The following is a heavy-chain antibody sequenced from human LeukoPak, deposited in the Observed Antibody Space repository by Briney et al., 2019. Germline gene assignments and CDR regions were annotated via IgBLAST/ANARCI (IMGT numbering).Heavy chain of an antibody. D-gene: IGHD6-13*01. CDR2: ISSSSSYI. J-gene: IGHJ4*02. Sequence: GGSLRLSCAASGFTFSSYSMNWVRQAPGKGLEWVSSISSSSSYIYYADSVKGRFTISRDNAKNSLYLQMNSLRAEDTAVYYCARGPRYSSSWYYFDYWGQGTQVTVSS. CDR3: ARGPRYSSSWYYFDY. CDR1: GFTFSSYS. V-gene: IGHV3-21*01.